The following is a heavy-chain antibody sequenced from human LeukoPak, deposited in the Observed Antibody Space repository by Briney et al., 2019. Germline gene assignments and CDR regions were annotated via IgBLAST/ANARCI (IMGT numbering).Heavy chain of an antibody. Sequence: SETLSLTCTVSGGSISSSSYHWGWIRQPPGKGLEWIGSIYYSGSTYYNPSLKSRVTISVDTSKNQFSLKLSSVTAADTAVYYCARQGGYYDSSGYPPFDYWGQGTLVTVSS. CDR2: IYYSGST. CDR1: GGSISSSSYH. D-gene: IGHD3-22*01. CDR3: ARQGGYYDSSGYPPFDY. J-gene: IGHJ4*02. V-gene: IGHV4-39*01.